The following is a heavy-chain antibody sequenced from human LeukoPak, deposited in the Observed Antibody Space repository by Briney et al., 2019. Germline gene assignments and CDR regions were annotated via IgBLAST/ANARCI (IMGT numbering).Heavy chain of an antibody. CDR1: GFTFGDYL. V-gene: IGHV3-49*03. D-gene: IGHD6-19*01. Sequence: GRSLRLSCTASGFTFGDYLMSWFRQAPGKGLEWIGFISGGTTEYAASVKGKFTISRDDSTSIAYLQMNSLTTEDTAVYYCSRGSGWLSVYWGQEPWSPSPQ. J-gene: IGHJ4*01. CDR3: SRGSGWLSVY. CDR2: ISGGTT.